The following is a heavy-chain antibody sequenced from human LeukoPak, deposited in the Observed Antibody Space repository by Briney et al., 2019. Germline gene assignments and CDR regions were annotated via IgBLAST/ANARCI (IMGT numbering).Heavy chain of an antibody. J-gene: IGHJ4*02. CDR1: GFTFSDYY. Sequence: PGGSLRLSCAASGFTFSDYYMSWIRQAPGKGLEWVSHISSSGSTIYYADSVKGRFTISRDNAKNSLYLQMNSLRAEDTAVYYCARANDNEITYYFDYWGQGTLVTVSS. D-gene: IGHD3-22*01. CDR2: ISSSGSTI. V-gene: IGHV3-11*01. CDR3: ARANDNEITYYFDY.